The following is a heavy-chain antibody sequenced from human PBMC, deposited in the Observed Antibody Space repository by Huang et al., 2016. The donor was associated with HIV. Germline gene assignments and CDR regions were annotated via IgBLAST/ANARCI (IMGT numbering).Heavy chain of an antibody. D-gene: IGHD6-13*01. J-gene: IGHJ2*01. CDR1: GGSVSGHY. CDR3: ARASWYEPRSWYFGL. V-gene: IGHV4-34*01. Sequence: QVQLQQWGAGLLKPSETLSLTCAVYGGSVSGHYWSWIRQPPGKGLEWIAEINDNGYTNDNPSLKRRVTISVHTSRNQFSLKLNSVTAADAAVYYCARASWYEPRSWYFGLWGRGTLVTVSS. CDR2: INDNGYT.